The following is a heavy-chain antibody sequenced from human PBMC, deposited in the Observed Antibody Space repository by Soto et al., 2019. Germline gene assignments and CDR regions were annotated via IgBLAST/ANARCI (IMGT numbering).Heavy chain of an antibody. CDR3: AREVTIFGVRRGWFDP. CDR2: ISAYNGNT. Sequence: ASVKVSFKASGYTFTSYGISWVRQAPGQGLEWMGWISAYNGNTNYAQKLQGRVTMTTDTSTSTAYMELRSLRSDDTAVYYCAREVTIFGVRRGWFDPWGQGTLVTVSS. V-gene: IGHV1-18*01. J-gene: IGHJ5*02. D-gene: IGHD3-3*01. CDR1: GYTFTSYG.